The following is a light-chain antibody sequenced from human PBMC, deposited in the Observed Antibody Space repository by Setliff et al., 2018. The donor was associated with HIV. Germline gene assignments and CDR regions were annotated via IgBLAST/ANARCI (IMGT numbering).Light chain of an antibody. CDR1: RGDVGAYNY. CDR2: EVN. V-gene: IGLV2-14*03. J-gene: IGLJ1*01. Sequence: SALTQPASVSGSPGQSITISCSGARGDVGAYNYVSWYQQYPGKAPKLVIYEVNNRPSGVSNRFSGSKSGITASLTISGLQAEDEADYFCSSYRGGSTLFVLGPGTKVTVL. CDR3: SSYRGGSTLFV.